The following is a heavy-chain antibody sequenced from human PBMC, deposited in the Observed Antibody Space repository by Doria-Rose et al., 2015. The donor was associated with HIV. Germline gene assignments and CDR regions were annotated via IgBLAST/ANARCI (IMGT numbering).Heavy chain of an antibody. CDR1: GFTGSNNF. V-gene: IGHV3-53*01. Sequence: EVQLVESGGGLIQPGGSLRLSCVASGFTGSNNFMAWVRQAPGKGLEWVSVTYRGGNTVYEDSVKGRFTISRDDSKNTLYLHMNSLRVEDTAVYYCARDRGTNGWFDSWGQGTPVTVSS. CDR3: ARDRGTNGWFDS. CDR2: TYRGGNT. J-gene: IGHJ5*01. D-gene: IGHD2-8*01.